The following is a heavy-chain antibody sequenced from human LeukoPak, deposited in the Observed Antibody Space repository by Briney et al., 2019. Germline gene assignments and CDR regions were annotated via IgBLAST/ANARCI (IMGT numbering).Heavy chain of an antibody. J-gene: IGHJ6*03. CDR2: IYTSGST. CDR1: GGSISSYY. Sequence: SETLSLTCTVSGGSISSYYWSWIRQPAGKGLEWIGRIYTSGSTNYNPSLKSRATMSVDTSKNQFSLKLSSVTAADTAVYYCARELDDSSGYYSRGYYYYYMDVWGKGTTVTVSS. D-gene: IGHD3-22*01. V-gene: IGHV4-4*07. CDR3: ARELDDSSGYYSRGYYYYYMDV.